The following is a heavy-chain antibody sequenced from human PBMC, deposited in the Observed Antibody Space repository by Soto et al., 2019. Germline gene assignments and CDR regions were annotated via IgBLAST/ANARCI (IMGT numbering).Heavy chain of an antibody. CDR3: ARVIGGGSFRNWSDP. CDR1: GYTFTSYA. D-gene: IGHD1-26*01. CDR2: INAGNGNT. V-gene: IGHV1-3*01. J-gene: IGHJ5*02. Sequence: PGSSVKVSCKASGYTFTSYAMHWVRQAPGQRLEWMGWINAGNGNTKYSQKFQGRVTITRDTSASTAYMELSSLRSEDTAVYYCARVIGGGSFRNWSDPWGQGTLVTVSS.